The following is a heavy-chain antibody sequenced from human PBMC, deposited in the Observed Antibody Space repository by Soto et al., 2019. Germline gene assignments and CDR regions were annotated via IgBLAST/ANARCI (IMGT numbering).Heavy chain of an antibody. V-gene: IGHV3-23*01. CDR1: GFTFSSYA. CDR2: ISGSGGDT. Sequence: PGGSLRLSCAASGFTFSSYAMSWVRQAPGKGLEWVSGISGSGGDTYHADSVKGRFTISRDNSKNTVSLQMNSLRAEDTAIYYCTKDRVAVAGKLHYYYGLDVWGQGTTVTVSS. CDR3: TKDRVAVAGKLHYYYGLDV. D-gene: IGHD6-19*01. J-gene: IGHJ6*02.